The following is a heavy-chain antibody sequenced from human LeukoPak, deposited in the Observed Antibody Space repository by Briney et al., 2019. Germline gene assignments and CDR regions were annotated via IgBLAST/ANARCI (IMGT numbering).Heavy chain of an antibody. CDR2: IYYSGST. V-gene: IGHV4-39*01. CDR1: GGSISSSTYY. J-gene: IGHJ3*02. CDR3: ALWGGGGFDI. Sequence: PSETLSLTCTVSGGSISSSTYYWGWVRQPPGKGLEWIGRIYYSGSTLYNPSLKSRVTISVDTSKNQFSLMLGSVTAADTAVYYCALWGGGGFDIWGQGTMVTVSS. D-gene: IGHD2-21*01.